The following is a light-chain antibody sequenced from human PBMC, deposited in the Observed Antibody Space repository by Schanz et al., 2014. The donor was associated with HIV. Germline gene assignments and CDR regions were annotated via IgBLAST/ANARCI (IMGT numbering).Light chain of an antibody. J-gene: IGKJ2*01. CDR1: QDISNY. V-gene: IGKV1-33*01. CDR3: QQYSNRSPFT. CDR2: DAS. Sequence: DIQMTQSPSSLSASVGDRVTITCQASQDISNYLNWYQQKPGQAPKLLIYDASNLETGVPSRFSGSGSGTEFTLTISSLQPDDLATYYCQQYSNRSPFTFGQGTKLEI.